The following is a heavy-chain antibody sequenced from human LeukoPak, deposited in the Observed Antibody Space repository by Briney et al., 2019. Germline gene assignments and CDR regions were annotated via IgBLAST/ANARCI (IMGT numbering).Heavy chain of an antibody. V-gene: IGHV3-23*01. CDR3: AKHYGSGTYYNYFDY. J-gene: IGHJ4*02. CDR1: GFTFSTYA. D-gene: IGHD3-10*01. CDR2: ISGSGSIT. Sequence: PGGSLRLSCAASGFTFSTYAMTWVRQAPGKGLEWVSVISGSGSITYYADSVKGRFTISRDNSKNTLYLQMNSLRADDTAVYYCAKHYGSGTYYNYFDYWGQGTLVTVSS.